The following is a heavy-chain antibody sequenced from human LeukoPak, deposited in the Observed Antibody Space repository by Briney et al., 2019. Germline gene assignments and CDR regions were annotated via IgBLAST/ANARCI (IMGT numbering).Heavy chain of an antibody. CDR2: IYHSGST. J-gene: IGHJ5*02. V-gene: IGHV4-34*01. Sequence: SETLSLTCAVYGGSFSGYYWSWIRQPPGKGLEWIGEIYHSGSTNYNPSLKSRVTISVDTSKNQFSLKLSFVTAADTAVYYCARGSRRTAMVFLSLPGHWFDPWGQGTLVTVSS. CDR3: ARGSRRTAMVFLSLPGHWFDP. D-gene: IGHD5-18*01. CDR1: GGSFSGYY.